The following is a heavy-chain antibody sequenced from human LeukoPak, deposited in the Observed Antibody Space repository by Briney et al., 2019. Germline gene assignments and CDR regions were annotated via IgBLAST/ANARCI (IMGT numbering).Heavy chain of an antibody. V-gene: IGHV3-30-3*01. J-gene: IGHJ6*02. CDR1: GFTFSSYA. CDR2: ISYDGSNK. Sequence: PGGSLTLSCAASGFTFSSYAMHWVRQAPGKGLEWVAVISYDGSNKYYADSVKGRFTISRDNSKNTLYLQMNSLRAEDTAVYYCASYGGTYYYYYGMDVWGQGTTVTVSS. CDR3: ASYGGTYYYYYGMDV. D-gene: IGHD4-23*01.